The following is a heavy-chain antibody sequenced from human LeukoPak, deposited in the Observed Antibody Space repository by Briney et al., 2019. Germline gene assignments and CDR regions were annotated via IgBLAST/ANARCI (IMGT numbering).Heavy chain of an antibody. D-gene: IGHD1/OR15-1a*01. CDR2: IYYSGSA. CDR3: ARKPIINNAWYYFDY. Sequence: SETLSLTCTVSGGSISSYYWSWIRQPPGKGLEWIGYIYYSGSAYYNPSLKSRVTMSVDTSKNQFSLKLSSVTAADTAVYYCARKPIINNAWYYFDYWGQGTLVTVSS. J-gene: IGHJ4*02. CDR1: GGSISSYY. V-gene: IGHV4-59*12.